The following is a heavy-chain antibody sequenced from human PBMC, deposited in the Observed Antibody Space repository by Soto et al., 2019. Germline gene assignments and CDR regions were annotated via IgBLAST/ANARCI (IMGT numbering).Heavy chain of an antibody. D-gene: IGHD6-19*01. CDR3: AKDRVSEHSSGWPQGH. CDR2: IYPGDSDT. J-gene: IGHJ4*02. V-gene: IGHV5-51*01. CDR1: GYIFSNYW. Sequence: PGESLKISCKASGYIFSNYWIAWVRQMPGKGLEWMGVIYPGDSDTRYSPSFEGQVTISVDKSINTAYLQWSSLKASDTAIYYCAKDRVSEHSSGWPQGHWGQGTLVTVSS.